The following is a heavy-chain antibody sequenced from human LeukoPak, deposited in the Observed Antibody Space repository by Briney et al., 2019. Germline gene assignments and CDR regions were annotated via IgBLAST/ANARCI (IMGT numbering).Heavy chain of an antibody. V-gene: IGHV4-61*02. CDR1: GGSISSGSYY. CDR3: ARLDIVVVPAAIRLNYYYYMDV. J-gene: IGHJ6*03. CDR2: IYTSGST. Sequence: SETLSLTCTVSGGSISSGSYYWSWIRQPAGKGLEWIGRIYTSGSTNYNPSLKSRVTISVDTSKNQFSLKLSSVTAADTAVYYCARLDIVVVPAAIRLNYYYYMDVWGKGTTVTVSS. D-gene: IGHD2-2*02.